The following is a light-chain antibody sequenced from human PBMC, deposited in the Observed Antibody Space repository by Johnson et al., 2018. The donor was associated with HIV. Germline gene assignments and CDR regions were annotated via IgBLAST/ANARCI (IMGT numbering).Light chain of an antibody. J-gene: IGLJ1*01. V-gene: IGLV1-51*02. CDR1: SSNIGNNY. Sequence: QSVLTQPPSVSAAPGQKVTISCSGSSSNIGNNYVSWYRHFPGTAPKLLIYENNKRPSGIPDRFSGSKSGTSATLGITGLQTGDEADYYCGTWDSSLSTSVFGTGTKATVL. CDR3: GTWDSSLSTSV. CDR2: ENN.